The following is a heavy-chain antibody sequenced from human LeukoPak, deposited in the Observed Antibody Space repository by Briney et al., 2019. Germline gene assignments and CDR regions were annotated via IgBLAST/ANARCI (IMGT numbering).Heavy chain of an antibody. CDR1: GFTFSSYA. V-gene: IGHV3-30-3*01. Sequence: GGSLRLSCAASGFTFSSYAMHWVRQAPGKGLEWVAVISYDGSNKYYTDSVKGRFTISRDNSKNTLYLQMNSLRAEDTAVYYCATRGQGSDAFDIWGQGTMVTVSS. D-gene: IGHD3-16*01. CDR2: ISYDGSNK. J-gene: IGHJ3*02. CDR3: ATRGQGSDAFDI.